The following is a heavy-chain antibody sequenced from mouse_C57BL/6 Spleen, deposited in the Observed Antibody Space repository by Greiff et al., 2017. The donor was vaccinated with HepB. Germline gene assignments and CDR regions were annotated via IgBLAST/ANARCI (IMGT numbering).Heavy chain of an antibody. D-gene: IGHD1-1*01. Sequence: VQLQQSGPELVKPGASVKMSCKASGYTFTDYNMHWVKQSHGKSLEWIGYINPNNGGTSYNQKFKGKATLTVNKSSSTAYMELRSLTSEDSAVYYCARVDYYGSSPHWYFDVWGTGTTVTVSS. CDR3: ARVDYYGSSPHWYFDV. V-gene: IGHV1-22*01. CDR1: GYTFTDYN. CDR2: INPNNGGT. J-gene: IGHJ1*03.